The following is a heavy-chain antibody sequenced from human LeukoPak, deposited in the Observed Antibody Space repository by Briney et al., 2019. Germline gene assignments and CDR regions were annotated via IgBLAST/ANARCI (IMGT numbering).Heavy chain of an antibody. CDR1: GFAFSSYS. CDR2: ISSSSTYL. D-gene: IGHD2-2*01. CDR3: TRDPGRCTSTSCYPDY. V-gene: IGHV3-21*01. J-gene: IGHJ4*02. Sequence: GGSLRLSCTASGFAFSSYSMNWVRQAPGKGLEWVSSISSSSTYLYYADSAKGRFTISRDNAKNSMYLQMNSLRAEDTAVYYCTRDPGRCTSTSCYPDYWGQGTLVTVSS.